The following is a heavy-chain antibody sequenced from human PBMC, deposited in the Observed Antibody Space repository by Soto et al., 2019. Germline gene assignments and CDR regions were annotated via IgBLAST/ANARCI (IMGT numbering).Heavy chain of an antibody. D-gene: IGHD2-21*02. CDR3: ARGSATDTGDALDI. Sequence: EVQLVESGGGLVKPGGSLRLSCAASGFTFTRHSMNWVRQAPGKGLEWVSCISGTGTFIYYSDSVKGRFTISRDDAKTSLYLQMNSLTAEDTAVYYCARGSATDTGDALDIWGPGTMVTVS. J-gene: IGHJ3*02. CDR1: GFTFTRHS. V-gene: IGHV3-21*06. CDR2: ISGTGTFI.